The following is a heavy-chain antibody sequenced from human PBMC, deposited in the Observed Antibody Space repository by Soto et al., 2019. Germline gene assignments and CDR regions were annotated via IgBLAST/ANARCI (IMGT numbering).Heavy chain of an antibody. D-gene: IGHD3-3*01. CDR2: IYPGDSDT. Sequence: PGESFKISCKGSGDSLTHYWIGWLRQMPGKGQEWMGIIYPGDSDTRYSPSFQGPVTISVDTSISTAYLQWSSLKASDTAMYYCARSYYDFWSVGGGGYFYDMDVWGQGTTVTVSS. CDR1: GDSLTHYW. V-gene: IGHV5-51*01. J-gene: IGHJ6*02. CDR3: ARSYYDFWSVGGGGYFYDMDV.